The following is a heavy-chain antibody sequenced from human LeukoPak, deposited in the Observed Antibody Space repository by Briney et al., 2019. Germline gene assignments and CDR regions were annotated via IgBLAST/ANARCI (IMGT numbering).Heavy chain of an antibody. D-gene: IGHD6-13*01. CDR2: MNPISGNT. V-gene: IGHV1-8*01. CDR3: ASEGRRQQLVPTDY. Sequence: ASVKVSCKASGNTFGGSDINWVRQAPGQGLEWMGWMNPISGNTGYVQKFQGRVTITRDTSASTAYMELSSLRSEDTAVYYCASEGRRQQLVPTDYWGQGTLVTVSS. CDR1: GNTFGGSD. J-gene: IGHJ4*02.